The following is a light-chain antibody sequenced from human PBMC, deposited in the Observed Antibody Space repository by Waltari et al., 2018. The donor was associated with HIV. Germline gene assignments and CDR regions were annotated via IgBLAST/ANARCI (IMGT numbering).Light chain of an antibody. V-gene: IGKV1-39*01. CDR1: QGINKY. CDR2: AAS. J-gene: IGKJ2*01. Sequence: DIQMTQSPSSLSASIGVRVTIACRASQGINKYLNWYHQKPGKAPELLIYAASNLQSGVPSRFSVSGSGTDFTLTISSLQPEDFATYYCQQTYIPPTTFGQGTKLE. CDR3: QQTYIPPTT.